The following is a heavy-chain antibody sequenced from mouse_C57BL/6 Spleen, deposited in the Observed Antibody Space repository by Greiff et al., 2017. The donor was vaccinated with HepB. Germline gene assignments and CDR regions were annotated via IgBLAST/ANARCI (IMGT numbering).Heavy chain of an antibody. J-gene: IGHJ4*01. D-gene: IGHD1-1*01. CDR2: IWSDGST. V-gene: IGHV2-6-1*01. CDR1: GFSFTSYG. Sequence: QVQLQQSGPGLVAPSQRLSITCTVSGFSFTSYGVHWVRQPPGKGLEWLVVIWSDGSTTYNSALKSRLSISKDNSKSQVFLKMNSLQTDDTAMYYCARQVTTVVAGAMDYWGQGTSVTVSS. CDR3: ARQVTTVVAGAMDY.